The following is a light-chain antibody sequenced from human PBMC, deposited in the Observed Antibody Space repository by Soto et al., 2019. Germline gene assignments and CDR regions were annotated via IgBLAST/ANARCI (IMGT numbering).Light chain of an antibody. CDR2: KAS. J-gene: IGKJ1*01. V-gene: IGKV1-5*03. CDR3: QQYNSYSRP. CDR1: QSISSW. Sequence: DIQINLSPSALSASVGDRVTITCRASQSISSWLAWYQQKPGKAPKLLIYKASSLESGVPSRFSGSGSGTEFTLTISSLQPDDFATYYCQQYNSYSRPFGQGTKVDI.